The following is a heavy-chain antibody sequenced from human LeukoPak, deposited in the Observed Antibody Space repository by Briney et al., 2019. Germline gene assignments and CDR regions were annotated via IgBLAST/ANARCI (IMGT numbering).Heavy chain of an antibody. J-gene: IGHJ4*02. CDR3: ARTSGITIFGVVRGYYFDY. V-gene: IGHV5-51*01. CDR1: GYSFTSYW. CDR2: IYPGDSDT. Sequence: GESLKISCKGSGYSFTSYWIGWVRQMPGKGLEWMGIIYPGDSDTRYSSSFQGQVTISADKSISTAYLQWSSLKASDTAMYYCARTSGITIFGVVRGYYFDYWGQGTLVTVSS. D-gene: IGHD3-3*01.